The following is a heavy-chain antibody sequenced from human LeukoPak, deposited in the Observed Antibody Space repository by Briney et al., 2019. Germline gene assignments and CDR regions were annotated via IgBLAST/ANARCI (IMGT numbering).Heavy chain of an antibody. CDR1: GYTFIGYY. CDR2: INPNSGDT. Sequence: ASVKVSCKASGYTFIGYYMHWVRQAPGQGLEWMGWINPNSGDTNYVQKFQGRVTMARDTSISTAYMELSRLRSDDTAVYYCARPFIETPSLGALDYWGQGTLVTVSS. CDR3: ARPFIETPSLGALDY. V-gene: IGHV1-2*02. D-gene: IGHD4-23*01. J-gene: IGHJ4*02.